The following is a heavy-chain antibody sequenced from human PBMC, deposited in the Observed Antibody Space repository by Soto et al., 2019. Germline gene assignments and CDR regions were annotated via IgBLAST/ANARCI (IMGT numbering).Heavy chain of an antibody. CDR1: GFTFSSYA. D-gene: IGHD4-17*01. V-gene: IGHV3-23*01. CDR2: ISGSGGST. J-gene: IGHJ6*02. CDR3: AKDLEVVTVTTADYYYGMDD. Sequence: EVQLLESGGGLVQPGGSLRLSCEASGFTFSSYAMSWVRQAPGKGLEWVSAISGSGGSTYYADSVKGRFTISRDNSKNALYLQMNSLRAEDTAVYYCAKDLEVVTVTTADYYYGMDDWGQGTTVTVSS.